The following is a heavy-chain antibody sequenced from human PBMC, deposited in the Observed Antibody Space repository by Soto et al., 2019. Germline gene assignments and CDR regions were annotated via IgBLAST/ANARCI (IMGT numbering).Heavy chain of an antibody. J-gene: IGHJ6*02. CDR3: ARGEFCGGAPGCRDMDV. Sequence: QIQLVQSGGEVKKPGASVKVSCKSSGYTLISHSITWVRQAPGNGLEWMGRISAYNGNTNYAQKLQGRVTMTTDTSTNTAYRELRSLRSDDTAVYYCARGEFCGGAPGCRDMDVWGQGTTVTVSS. CDR1: GYTLISHS. V-gene: IGHV1-18*01. CDR2: ISAYNGNT. D-gene: IGHD2-21*01.